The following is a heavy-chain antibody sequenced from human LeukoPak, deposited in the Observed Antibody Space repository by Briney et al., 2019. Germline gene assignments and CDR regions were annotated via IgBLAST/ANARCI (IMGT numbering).Heavy chain of an antibody. J-gene: IGHJ3*02. CDR2: ISAYNGNT. Sequence: ASVKVSCKASGYTFTSYGISWVRQAPGQGLEWMGWISAYNGNTNYAQKLQGRVTMTTDTSTSTAYMELRSLRSDDTAVYYCARESSTYYYDSSGYYPDAIDIWGQGTMVTVSS. CDR3: ARESSTYYYDSSGYYPDAIDI. D-gene: IGHD3-22*01. V-gene: IGHV1-18*01. CDR1: GYTFTSYG.